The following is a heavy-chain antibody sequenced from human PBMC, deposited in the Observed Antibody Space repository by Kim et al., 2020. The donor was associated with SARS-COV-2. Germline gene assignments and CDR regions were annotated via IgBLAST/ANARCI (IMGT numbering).Heavy chain of an antibody. D-gene: IGHD3-10*01. CDR2: INHSGST. Sequence: SETLSLTCAVYGGSFSGYYWSWIRQPPGKGLEWIGEINHSGSTNYNPSLKSRVTISVDTSKNQFSLKLSSVTAADTAVYYCARLPPIWFGEYYYYYGMDVWGQGTTVTVSS. CDR1: GGSFSGYY. CDR3: ARLPPIWFGEYYYYYGMDV. V-gene: IGHV4-34*01. J-gene: IGHJ6*02.